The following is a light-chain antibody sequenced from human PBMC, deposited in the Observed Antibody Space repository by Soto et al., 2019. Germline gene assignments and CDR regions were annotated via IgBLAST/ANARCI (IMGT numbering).Light chain of an antibody. Sequence: DIQMTQSPSTLSGSVGDRVTITCRARQTISSWLAWYQQKPGKAPKLLIYKASTLKSGVPSRFSGSGSGTEFTLTISSLQPDDFATYYCQHYNSYSEAFGQGTKAELK. J-gene: IGKJ1*01. CDR2: KAS. CDR1: QTISSW. CDR3: QHYNSYSEA. V-gene: IGKV1-5*03.